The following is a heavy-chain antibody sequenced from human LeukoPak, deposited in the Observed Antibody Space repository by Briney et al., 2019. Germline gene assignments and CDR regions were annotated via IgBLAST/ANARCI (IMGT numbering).Heavy chain of an antibody. D-gene: IGHD2-21*01. J-gene: IGHJ4*02. Sequence: GGSLRLSCAASGFTFSSYWMHWVRQAPGKGLVWVSRISPDGSSTNYVDSVKGRFSISRDNAKNTLYLQMNSLRAEDTAVCYCARDVGWGSGNGEGWGQGTLVTVSA. CDR1: GFTFSSYW. CDR2: ISPDGSST. CDR3: ARDVGWGSGNGEG. V-gene: IGHV3-74*01.